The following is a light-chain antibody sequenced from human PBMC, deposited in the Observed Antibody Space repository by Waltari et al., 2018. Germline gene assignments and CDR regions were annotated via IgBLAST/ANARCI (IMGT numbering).Light chain of an antibody. Sequence: SYVLTQPPSMSVAPEQTARITCGGDNVGSKTVNWYQLKPGQAPFLGIYYDCERPSGIPERFAGANAESTATLTISRVEAGDEADYFCQVWDTTSDHLIFGGGTKLTVL. J-gene: IGLJ2*01. CDR1: NVGSKT. CDR3: QVWDTTSDHLI. CDR2: YDC. V-gene: IGLV3-21*04.